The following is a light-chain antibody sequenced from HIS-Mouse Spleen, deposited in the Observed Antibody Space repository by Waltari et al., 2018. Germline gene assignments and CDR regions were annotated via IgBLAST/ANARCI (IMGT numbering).Light chain of an antibody. CDR3: MIWHSSAWV. CDR1: SGLNVGTYS. CDR2: YKSDSDK. Sequence: QAVLTQPSSLSASPGASASLTCTLRSGLNVGTYSIYCYQQKPGSPPQYLLRYKSDSDKQQGSGVPSRFSGSKDASANAGILLISGLQSEDEADYYCMIWHSSAWVFGGGTKLTVL. J-gene: IGLJ3*02. V-gene: IGLV5-45*02.